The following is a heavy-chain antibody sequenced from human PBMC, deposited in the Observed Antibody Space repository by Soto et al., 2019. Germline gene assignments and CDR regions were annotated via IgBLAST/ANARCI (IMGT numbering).Heavy chain of an antibody. Sequence: SETLSLTCTVSGGSISSYYWSWIRQPPGKGLEWIRYIYYSGSTNYNPSFKSRVTISVDTSKNQFSLKLSSVTAADTAVYYCSRGPGGYFDWSYYYYYGMDVWGQGTTVTVSS. D-gene: IGHD3-9*01. CDR1: GGSISSYY. V-gene: IGHV4-59*01. J-gene: IGHJ6*02. CDR2: IYYSGST. CDR3: SRGPGGYFDWSYYYYYGMDV.